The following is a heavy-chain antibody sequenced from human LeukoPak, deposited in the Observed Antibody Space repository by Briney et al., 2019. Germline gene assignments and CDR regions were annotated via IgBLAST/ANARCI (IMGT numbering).Heavy chain of an antibody. CDR3: ARHTRITMVRGVIVTQGWFDP. J-gene: IGHJ5*02. Sequence: SETLSLTCTVSGGSISSSSYYWGWIRQPPGKGLEWIGSIYYSGSTYYNPSLKSRVTISVDTSKNQFSLKLSSVTAADTAVYYCARHTRITMVRGVIVTQGWFDPWGRGTLVTVSS. V-gene: IGHV4-39*01. CDR1: GGSISSSSYY. D-gene: IGHD3-10*01. CDR2: IYYSGST.